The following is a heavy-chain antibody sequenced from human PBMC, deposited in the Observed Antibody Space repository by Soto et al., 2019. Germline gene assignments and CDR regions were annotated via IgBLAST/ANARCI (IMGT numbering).Heavy chain of an antibody. CDR1: GYTFTSYG. J-gene: IGHJ6*03. CDR3: ARPSIPYDFWSGVYMDV. D-gene: IGHD3-3*01. V-gene: IGHV1-18*01. Sequence: ASVKVSCKASGYTFTSYGISWVRQAPGQGLEWMGWISAYNGNTNYAQKLQGRVTMTTDTSTSTAYMELRSLRSDDTAVYYCARPSIPYDFWSGVYMDVWGKGTTVTVSS. CDR2: ISAYNGNT.